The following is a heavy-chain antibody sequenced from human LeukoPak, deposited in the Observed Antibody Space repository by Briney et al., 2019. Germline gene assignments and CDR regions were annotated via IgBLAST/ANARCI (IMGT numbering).Heavy chain of an antibody. J-gene: IGHJ4*02. CDR2: FDLKDGET. Sequence: GASVKVSCKVSGYTLTELSMHWVRQPPGKGLEWMGGFDLKDGETIYAQKFQGRVTMTEDTSTDTAYMELSSLRSEDTAVYYCATRALRGYCSGGSCYGLEYWGQGTLVTVSS. CDR3: ATRALRGYCSGGSCYGLEY. D-gene: IGHD2-15*01. V-gene: IGHV1-24*01. CDR1: GYTLTELS.